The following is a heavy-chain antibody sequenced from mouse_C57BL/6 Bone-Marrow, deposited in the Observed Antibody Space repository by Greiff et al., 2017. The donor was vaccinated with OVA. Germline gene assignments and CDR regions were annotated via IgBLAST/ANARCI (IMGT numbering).Heavy chain of an antibody. D-gene: IGHD1-1*01. CDR2: IYPGGGYT. V-gene: IGHV1-63*01. J-gene: IGHJ1*03. Sequence: VKLLESGAELVRPGTSVKMSCKASGYTFTNYWIGWAKQRPGHGLEWIGDIYPGGGYTNYNEKFKGKATLTADKSSSTAYMQCSSLTSEDAAIYYCARDDGSSHWYFDVWGTGTTVTVSS. CDR3: ARDDGSSHWYFDV. CDR1: GYTFTNYW.